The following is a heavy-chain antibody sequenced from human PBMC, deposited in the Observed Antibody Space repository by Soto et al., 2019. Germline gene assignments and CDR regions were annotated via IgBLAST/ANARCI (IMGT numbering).Heavy chain of an antibody. CDR2: INHSGST. CDR1: GGSFSGYY. Sequence: SETLSLTCAVYGGSFSGYYWSWIRQPPGKGLEWIGEINHSGSTNYNPSLKSRVTISVDTSKNQFSLKLSSVTAADTAVYYCARVGYYDYVWGSYHTERNWFDPWGQGTLVTVSS. D-gene: IGHD3-16*02. CDR3: ARVGYYDYVWGSYHTERNWFDP. V-gene: IGHV4-34*01. J-gene: IGHJ5*02.